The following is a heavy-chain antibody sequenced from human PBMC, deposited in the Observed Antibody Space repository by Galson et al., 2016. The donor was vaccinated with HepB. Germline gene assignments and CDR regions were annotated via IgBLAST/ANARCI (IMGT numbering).Heavy chain of an antibody. CDR3: ARGSSWSGHWFDS. CDR2: IYYSGIT. CDR1: GDSISSYY. Sequence: EPLSLTCTVSGDSISSYYLNWIRQPPGKGLEWIGYIYYSGITNYNPSLKSRVIISLDTSKTQFSLKLSSVTAADTAVYFCARGSSWSGHWFDSWGQGTLVTVSS. J-gene: IGHJ5*01. V-gene: IGHV4-59*12. D-gene: IGHD6-13*01.